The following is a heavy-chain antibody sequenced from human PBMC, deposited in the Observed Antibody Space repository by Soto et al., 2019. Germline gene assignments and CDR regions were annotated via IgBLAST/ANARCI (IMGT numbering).Heavy chain of an antibody. CDR1: GGSFSGYY. CDR3: ARPVQLWSNWFDP. Sequence: QVQLQQWGAGLLKPSETLSLTCAVYGGSFSGYYWSWIRQPPGKGLEWIGEINHSGSTNYNPSLKSRVTISVDTSKNQFSLKLSSVTAADTAVYYCARPVQLWSNWFDPWGQGTLVTVSS. V-gene: IGHV4-34*01. CDR2: INHSGST. D-gene: IGHD5-18*01. J-gene: IGHJ5*02.